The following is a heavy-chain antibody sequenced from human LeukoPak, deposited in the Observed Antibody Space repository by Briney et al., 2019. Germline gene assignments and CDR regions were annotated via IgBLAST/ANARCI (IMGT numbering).Heavy chain of an antibody. CDR2: IDKDGSDK. J-gene: IGHJ4*02. Sequence: GGSLRLSCAASGFTFSSYDMSWVRQAPGKGLQWVATIDKDGSDKYYVDSVTGRFTISRDNARTSLSLQMNNLGAEDTALYYCARLSGFTETSHFDSWGQGTLVTVSS. CDR1: GFTFSSYD. D-gene: IGHD6-25*01. V-gene: IGHV3-7*01. CDR3: ARLSGFTETSHFDS.